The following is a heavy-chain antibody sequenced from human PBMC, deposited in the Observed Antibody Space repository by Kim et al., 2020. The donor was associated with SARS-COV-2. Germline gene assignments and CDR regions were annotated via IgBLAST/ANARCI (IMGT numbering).Heavy chain of an antibody. CDR1: GGSISSYY. J-gene: IGHJ6*02. CDR3: AGAVVAAGFYYYGMDV. V-gene: IGHV4-59*01. CDR2: IYYSGST. D-gene: IGHD2-15*01. Sequence: SETLSLTCTVSGGSISSYYWSWIRQPPGKGLEWIGYIYYSGSTNYNPSLKSRVTISVDTSKNQFSLKLSSVTAADTAVYYCAGAVVAAGFYYYGMDVWGQGTTVTVSS.